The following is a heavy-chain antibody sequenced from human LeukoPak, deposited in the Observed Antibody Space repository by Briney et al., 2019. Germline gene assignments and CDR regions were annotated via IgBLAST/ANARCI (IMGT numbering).Heavy chain of an antibody. CDR1: GYTFTSYY. J-gene: IGHJ4*02. CDR3: ARYSVVAGTAFDY. D-gene: IGHD6-19*01. CDR2: IIAYNGNT. V-gene: IGHV1-18*04. Sequence: SVKVSCKASGYTFTSYYISWVRQAPGQRLEEMRCIIAYNGNTNYAQKLQGRVTMTTDTSTSTAYMELRSLRSDDTAVYYCARYSVVAGTAFDYWGQGTLVTVSS.